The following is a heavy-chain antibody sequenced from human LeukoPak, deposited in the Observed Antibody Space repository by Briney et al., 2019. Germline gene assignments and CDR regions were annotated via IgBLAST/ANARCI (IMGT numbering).Heavy chain of an antibody. CDR2: IYHDGNT. J-gene: IGHJ3*02. CDR3: ARGRIVVANTGAFDI. V-gene: IGHV4-4*02. CDR1: GGSISSSPW. D-gene: IGHD3-22*01. Sequence: PSGTLSLTCAVSGGSISSSPWCSWVRQPPGKGLEWIGTIYHDGNTDYNQSLKSRVTISVDKSKNQLSLKLTSVTAADTAVYYCARGRIVVANTGAFDIWGQGTMVPVSS.